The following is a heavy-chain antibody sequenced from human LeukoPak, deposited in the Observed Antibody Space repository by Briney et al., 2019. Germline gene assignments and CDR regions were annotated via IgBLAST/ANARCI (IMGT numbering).Heavy chain of an antibody. CDR3: ARVEVGATRFDY. CDR2: FDPEDGET. D-gene: IGHD1-26*01. Sequence: ASVKVSCKVSGYTLTELSMHWVRQAPGKGLEWMGGFDPEDGETIYAQKLQGRVTMTTDTSTSTAYMELRSLRSDDTAVYYCARVEVGATRFDYWGQGTLVAVSS. J-gene: IGHJ4*02. CDR1: GYTLTELS. V-gene: IGHV1-24*01.